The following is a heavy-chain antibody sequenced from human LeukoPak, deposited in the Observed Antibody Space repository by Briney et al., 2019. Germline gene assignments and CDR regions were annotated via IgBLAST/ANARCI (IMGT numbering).Heavy chain of an antibody. Sequence: GEALGTSRNGSGYSLTSYWLSLVRPMPGKGPGWVGRIDPSESYTNYSPPFQGHVTISADKSISTAYLQWSSLKASDTAMYYCARLYGSGEYNWFDPWGQGTLVTVSS. J-gene: IGHJ5*02. CDR2: IDPSESYT. CDR3: ARLYGSGEYNWFDP. V-gene: IGHV5-10-1*01. D-gene: IGHD3-10*01. CDR1: GYSLTSYW.